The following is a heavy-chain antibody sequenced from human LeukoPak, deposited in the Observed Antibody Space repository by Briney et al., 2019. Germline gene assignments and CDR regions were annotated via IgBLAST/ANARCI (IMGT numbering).Heavy chain of an antibody. CDR3: ARDRGGSYSAIDY. CDR1: ALTFSDHY. Sequence: GGSLRLSWGASALTFSDHYMSWIRQAPGKGREWVSYISSIDSTIYYANSVKDRFTISRDNAKNSLYLQMNSLRAEDTAVYYCARDRGGSYSAIDYWGQGTLVTVSS. J-gene: IGHJ4*02. CDR2: ISSIDSTI. D-gene: IGHD1-26*01. V-gene: IGHV3-11*04.